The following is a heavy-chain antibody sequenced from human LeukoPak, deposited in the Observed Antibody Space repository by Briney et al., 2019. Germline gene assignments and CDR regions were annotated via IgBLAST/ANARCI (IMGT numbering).Heavy chain of an antibody. CDR3: ANTDAFDI. V-gene: IGHV4-39*01. CDR1: GGSISSSSYY. J-gene: IGHJ3*02. Sequence: SETLSLTCTVSGGSISSSSYYWGWIRQPPGTGLEWIGSIYHSGSTYYNPSLKSRVTISVDTSKNQFSLKLSSVTAADTAVYYCANTDAFDIWGQGTMVTVSS. D-gene: IGHD2-2*02. CDR2: IYHSGST.